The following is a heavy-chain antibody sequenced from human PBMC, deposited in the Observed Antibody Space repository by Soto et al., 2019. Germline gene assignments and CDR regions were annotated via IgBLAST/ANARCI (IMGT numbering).Heavy chain of an antibody. D-gene: IGHD1-1*01. CDR3: VRHGTKTLRDGFDP. Sequence: SETLSLTCTVSVASISGFYWSWIRKSAGKGLEWIGRIYATGTTDYNPSLKSRVMMSVDTSKKQFSLKLRSVTAADTAVYYCVRHGTKTLRDGFDPWVQG. J-gene: IGHJ5*02. CDR1: VASISGFY. V-gene: IGHV4-4*07. CDR2: IYATGTT.